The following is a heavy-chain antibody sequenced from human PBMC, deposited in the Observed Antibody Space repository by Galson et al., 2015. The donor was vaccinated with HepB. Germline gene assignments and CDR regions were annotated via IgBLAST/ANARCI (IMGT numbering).Heavy chain of an antibody. CDR1: GGSISSSHYY. V-gene: IGHV4-39*07. D-gene: IGHD2-21*01. CDR2: IYDIGDT. CDR3: ARVIRTGVVVIGLDAIDI. J-gene: IGHJ3*02. Sequence: ETLSLTCTVSGGSISSSHYYWAWIRQPPGKGLEWIGSIYDIGDTFYKPSLKSRVTIWVDTSTRQFSLKLRSVTAADTAMYYCARVIRTGVVVIGLDAIDIWGQGTLVAVSS.